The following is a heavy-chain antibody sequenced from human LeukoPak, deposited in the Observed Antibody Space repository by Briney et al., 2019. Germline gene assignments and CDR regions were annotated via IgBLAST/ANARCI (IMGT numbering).Heavy chain of an antibody. D-gene: IGHD3-3*01. V-gene: IGHV3-23*01. CDR2: ISGSGGSP. Sequence: GGSLRLSCAASGFTFSSYAMNWVRQAPGKGLEWVSAISGSGGSPYYADSVKGRFTISRDNSKKTLYLQMNSLRDEDTAVYYCAKAKAYDFWSGSTFDYWGQGTLVTVSS. J-gene: IGHJ4*02. CDR1: GFTFSSYA. CDR3: AKAKAYDFWSGSTFDY.